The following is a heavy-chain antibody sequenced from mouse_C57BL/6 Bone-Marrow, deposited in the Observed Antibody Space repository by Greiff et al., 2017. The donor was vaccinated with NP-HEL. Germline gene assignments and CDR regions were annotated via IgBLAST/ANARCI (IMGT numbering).Heavy chain of an antibody. CDR2: INYDGSST. D-gene: IGHD2-3*01. J-gene: IGHJ1*03. CDR3: ARGEGYSWYFDV. Sequence: DVKLVESEGGLVQPGSSMKLSCTASGFTFSDYYMAWVRQVPEKGLEWVANINYDGSSTYYLDSLKSRFIFSRDNSKNILYLQMSSLKSEDTATYYCARGEGYSWYFDVWGTGTTVTVSS. V-gene: IGHV5-16*01. CDR1: GFTFSDYY.